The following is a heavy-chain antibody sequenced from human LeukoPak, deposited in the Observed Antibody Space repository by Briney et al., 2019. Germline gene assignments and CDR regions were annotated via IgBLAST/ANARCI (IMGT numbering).Heavy chain of an antibody. V-gene: IGHV1-8*01. Sequence: ASVKVSCKASGYTFTSYDINWVRQATGQGLEWMGWMNPNSGNTGYAQKFQGRVTMTRNTSISTAYMELSSLRSEDTAVYYCARADFFGYCNGGSCPNWFDPWGQGTLVTVSS. D-gene: IGHD2-15*01. CDR1: GYTFTSYD. CDR3: ARADFFGYCNGGSCPNWFDP. J-gene: IGHJ5*02. CDR2: MNPNSGNT.